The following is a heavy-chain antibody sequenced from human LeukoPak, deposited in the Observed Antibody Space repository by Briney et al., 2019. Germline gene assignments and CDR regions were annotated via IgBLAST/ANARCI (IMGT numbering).Heavy chain of an antibody. D-gene: IGHD3-22*01. Sequence: PGGSLRLSCAASGFTFSSYDMHWVRQATGKGLEWVSAIGTAGDTYYPGSVKGRFTISRENAKNSLYLQMNSLRAGDTAVYYCARDRGSGYYDYWGRGALVTVSS. CDR1: GFTFSSYD. CDR3: ARDRGSGYYDY. V-gene: IGHV3-13*01. J-gene: IGHJ4*02. CDR2: IGTAGDT.